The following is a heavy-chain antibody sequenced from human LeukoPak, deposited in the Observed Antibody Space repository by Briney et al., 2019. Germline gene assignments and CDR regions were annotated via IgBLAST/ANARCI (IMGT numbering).Heavy chain of an antibody. Sequence: SETLSLTCTVSGGSIRSSTYYWGWIRQPPGKGLEWIGSINYSGNTYYNPSLKSRVTISVDTSNNQFSLKVSSVTAADTAVYYCASPSISSSTYDYWGQGTLVTVSS. J-gene: IGHJ4*02. V-gene: IGHV4-39*01. CDR2: INYSGNT. D-gene: IGHD6-6*01. CDR1: GGSIRSSTYY. CDR3: ASPSISSSTYDY.